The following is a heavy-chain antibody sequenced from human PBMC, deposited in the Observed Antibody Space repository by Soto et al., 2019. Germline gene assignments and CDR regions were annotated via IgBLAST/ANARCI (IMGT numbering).Heavy chain of an antibody. D-gene: IGHD3-10*01. CDR3: VRGRDYYGSGSSYLRQHFDY. J-gene: IGHJ4*02. Sequence: SETLSLTCTVSGGSIITSDHYWGWIRQPPGKGLEWIGSIYYSGSTYYSPSLKSRVTISVDTSKDQFSLRLSSVTATDTAVYYCVRGRDYYGSGSSYLRQHFDYWGQGALVTVSS. V-gene: IGHV4-39*01. CDR2: IYYSGST. CDR1: GGSIITSDHY.